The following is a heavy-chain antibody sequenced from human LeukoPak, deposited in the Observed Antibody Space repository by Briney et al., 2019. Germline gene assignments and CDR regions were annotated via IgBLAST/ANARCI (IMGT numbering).Heavy chain of an antibody. CDR3: ARVSHIAAAGTDNDAFDI. Sequence: ASVKVSCKASGYTFTSYGISWVRQAPGQGLEWMGWISAYNGNTNYAQKLQGRVTMTTDTSTSKAYMELRSLRSDDTAAYYCARVSHIAAAGTDNDAFDIWGQGTMVTVSS. CDR1: GYTFTSYG. V-gene: IGHV1-18*01. CDR2: ISAYNGNT. J-gene: IGHJ3*02. D-gene: IGHD6-13*01.